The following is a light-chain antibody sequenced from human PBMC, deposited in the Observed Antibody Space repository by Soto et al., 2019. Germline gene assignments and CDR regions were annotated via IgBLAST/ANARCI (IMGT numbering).Light chain of an antibody. CDR2: EVS. CDR1: SSDVGGYNY. CDR3: SSYTSSSTLV. J-gene: IGLJ1*01. V-gene: IGLV2-14*01. Sequence: QSALTQPASVSGSPGESITISCTGTSSDVGGYNYVSWYQQHPGKAPKLMIYEVSNRPSGVSNRFSGSKSGNTASLTISGLQAEYEAGYYCSSYTSSSTLVFGTGTKLTVL.